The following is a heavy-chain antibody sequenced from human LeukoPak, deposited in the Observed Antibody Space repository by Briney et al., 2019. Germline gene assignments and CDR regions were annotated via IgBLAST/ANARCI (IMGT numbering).Heavy chain of an antibody. CDR1: GFSLSSRGVG. Sequence: SGPTLVNPTQSLTLTCTFSGFSLSSRGVGVGWIRQPPGGALEWLAHIYWHDAKYFSPSLKSRLTITKDTSKNQVVLTMTNMAPVDTGTYFCAHLRATDWYFFDYWGQGTLVTVSS. CDR2: IYWHDAK. D-gene: IGHD3-9*01. CDR3: AHLRATDWYFFDY. V-gene: IGHV2-5*01. J-gene: IGHJ4*02.